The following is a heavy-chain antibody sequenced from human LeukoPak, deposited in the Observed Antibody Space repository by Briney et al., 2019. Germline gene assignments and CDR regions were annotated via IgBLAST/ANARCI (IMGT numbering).Heavy chain of an antibody. V-gene: IGHV3-30-3*01. CDR2: ISYDGSNK. D-gene: IGHD3-9*01. J-gene: IGHJ4*02. Sequence: GRSLRLPCAASGFTFSSYAMHWVRQVPGKGLEWVAVISYDGSNKYYADSVRGRFTISRDNSKNTLYLQMNSLRAEDTAIYYCAKGVSGHYDILTGNDYWGQGTLVTVSS. CDR3: AKGVSGHYDILTGNDY. CDR1: GFTFSSYA.